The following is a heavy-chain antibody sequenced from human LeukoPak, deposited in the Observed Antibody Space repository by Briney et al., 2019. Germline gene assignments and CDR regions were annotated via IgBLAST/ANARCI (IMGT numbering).Heavy chain of an antibody. J-gene: IGHJ4*02. CDR3: ARDSMDGYGYQGGDY. CDR2: IYYSGST. D-gene: IGHD5-18*01. Sequence: SETLSLTCTVSGGSISSSSYYWGWIRQPPGKGLEWIGSIYYSGSTYYNPSLKSRVTISVDTSKNQFSLKLSSVTAADTAVYYCARDSMDGYGYQGGDYWGQGTLVTVSS. CDR1: GGSISSSSYY. V-gene: IGHV4-39*07.